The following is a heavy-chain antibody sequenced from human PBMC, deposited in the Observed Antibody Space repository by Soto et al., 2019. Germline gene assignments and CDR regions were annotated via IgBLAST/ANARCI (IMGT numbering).Heavy chain of an antibody. CDR3: ARGSARPGIAVAGRYYFDY. Sequence: SETLSLTCAVYGGSFSGYYWNWIRQPPGKGLEWIGEINHSGSTNYNPSLKSRVTISVDTSKNQFSLKLSSVTATDTAVYYCARGSARPGIAVAGRYYFDYWGQGTLVTVSS. D-gene: IGHD6-19*01. J-gene: IGHJ4*02. CDR2: INHSGST. V-gene: IGHV4-34*01. CDR1: GGSFSGYY.